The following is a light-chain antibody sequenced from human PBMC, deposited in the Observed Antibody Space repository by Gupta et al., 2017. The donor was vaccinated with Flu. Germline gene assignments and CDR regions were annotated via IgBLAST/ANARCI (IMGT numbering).Light chain of an antibody. CDR3: QQSYSTPYS. Sequence: DIQMTQSPSYLSASVGDRVTITCRASQSISSDVNWYQQKPGKAPKLLIYAASSLQSGVPSRFSGSGSGTDFTLTISSLQPEDFATYYCQQSYSTPYSFGQGTKLEIK. CDR2: AAS. J-gene: IGKJ2*03. CDR1: QSISSD. V-gene: IGKV1-39*01.